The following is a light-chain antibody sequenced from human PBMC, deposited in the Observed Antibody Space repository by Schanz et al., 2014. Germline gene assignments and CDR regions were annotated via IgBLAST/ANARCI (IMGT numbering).Light chain of an antibody. J-gene: IGKJ2*01. CDR1: ETVSVDY. CDR2: GAS. V-gene: IGKV3-20*01. Sequence: EIVLTQSPGTLSLSPGEGATLSCRASETVSVDYLAWYQQIPGQAPRLLIYGASIRATGVPDRFSGRGSGTDFTLTISSLEPEDFAVYFCQHYNNWPPLMYTFGQGTKLEMK. CDR3: QHYNNWPPLMYT.